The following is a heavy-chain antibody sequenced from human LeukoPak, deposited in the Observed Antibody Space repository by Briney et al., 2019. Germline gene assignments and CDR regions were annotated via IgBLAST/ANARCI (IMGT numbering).Heavy chain of an antibody. D-gene: IGHD1-26*01. CDR2: FSASSGNT. V-gene: IGHV1-18*01. J-gene: IGHJ4*02. Sequence: ASVKVSCEASGYTFTSDGISWVRQTPGQGVEWMGWFSASSGNTNYAQKLQGRATMPPDTSTSTAYLELRSLRSDDTAVYYCPRDAGIVGATYFDYWGQGTLVTVSS. CDR1: GYTFTSDG. CDR3: PRDAGIVGATYFDY.